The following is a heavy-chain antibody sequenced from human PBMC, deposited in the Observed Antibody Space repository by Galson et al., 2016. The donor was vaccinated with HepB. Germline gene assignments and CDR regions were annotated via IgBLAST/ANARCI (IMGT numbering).Heavy chain of an antibody. D-gene: IGHD1-1*01. V-gene: IGHV5-51*01. CDR3: AKTTASNDNPPPRNRRTREDRHFDY. CDR1: GYSFNSYW. J-gene: IGHJ4*02. Sequence: QSGAEVKKPGESLKISCKGSGYSFNSYWIGWVRQMPGKGLEWMGIIYPGDSDTRYSPSSQGQVTISADKSISTAYLQWSSLKASDTAMYYCAKTTASNDNPPPRNRRTREDRHFDYWGQGTLVTVSS. CDR2: IYPGDSDT.